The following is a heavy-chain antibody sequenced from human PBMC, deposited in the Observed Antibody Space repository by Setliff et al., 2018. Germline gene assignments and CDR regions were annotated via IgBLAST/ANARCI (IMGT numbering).Heavy chain of an antibody. J-gene: IGHJ4*02. CDR2: IYPSGGSI. D-gene: IGHD2-2*01. CDR3: ARGPLDFVVVPAAAKFDS. CDR1: GYTFTSYY. V-gene: IGHV1-46*01. Sequence: ASVKVSCKASGYTFTSYYMHWVRQAPGQGLEWMGIIYPSGGSISYAQKFQGRVTMTRDTSTSTAYMELRSLTSDDTAVYYCARGPLDFVVVPAAAKFDSWGQGTLVTVSS.